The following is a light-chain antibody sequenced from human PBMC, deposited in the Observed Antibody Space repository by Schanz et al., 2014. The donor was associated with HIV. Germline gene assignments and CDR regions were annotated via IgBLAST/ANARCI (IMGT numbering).Light chain of an antibody. CDR2: DAS. Sequence: EMVMTQSPATLSVSPGERATLSCRASQSVTSDLAWYQQKPGQAPRLLIYDASKRATGIPARFSGSGSGTDFTLTISRLEPEDFAVYFCQLFVRPLTFGGGTRVDIK. CDR1: QSVTSD. CDR3: QLFVRPLT. J-gene: IGKJ4*01. V-gene: IGKV3D-15*01.